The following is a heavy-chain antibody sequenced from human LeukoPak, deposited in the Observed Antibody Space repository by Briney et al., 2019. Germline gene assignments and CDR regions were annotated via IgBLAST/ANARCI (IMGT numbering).Heavy chain of an antibody. D-gene: IGHD2-21*02. V-gene: IGHV4-59*11. CDR2: IYYSGST. CDR1: GGSISSHY. CDR3: AREVEGSRVVTDYYYMDV. Sequence: SETLSLTCTVSGGSISSHYWSWIRQPPGKGLEWIGYIYYSGSTNYNPSLKSRVTISVDTSKNQFSLKLSSVTAANTAVYYCAREVEGSRVVTDYYYMDVWGKGTTVTVSS. J-gene: IGHJ6*03.